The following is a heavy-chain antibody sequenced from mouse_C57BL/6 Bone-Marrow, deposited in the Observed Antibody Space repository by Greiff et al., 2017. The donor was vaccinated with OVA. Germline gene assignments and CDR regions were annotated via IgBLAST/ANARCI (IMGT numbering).Heavy chain of an antibody. D-gene: IGHD4-1*01. CDR1: GYSITSGYF. V-gene: IGHV3-6*01. CDR2: ISYDGSN. CDR3: ARGRTGPWFAY. J-gene: IGHJ3*01. Sequence: ESGPGLVKPSQSLSLTCSVSGYSITSGYFWNWIRQLPGNILEWMGYISYDGSNNYDSSLKNRISITRDTSKNQFFLKLNSVTTEDTATYYCARGRTGPWFAYWGQGTLVTVSA.